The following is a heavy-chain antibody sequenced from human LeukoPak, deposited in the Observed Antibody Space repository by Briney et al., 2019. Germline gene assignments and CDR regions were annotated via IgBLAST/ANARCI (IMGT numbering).Heavy chain of an antibody. J-gene: IGHJ4*02. V-gene: IGHV6-1*01. D-gene: IGHD3-10*01. CDR1: GDSVSSNIAA. CDR2: TYYRSKWYN. Sequence: SQTLSLTCAISGDSVSSNIAAWNWIRQSPWRGLEWLGRTYYRSKWYNDYAVSVKSRITINPDTSKNQFYLQLNSVTPEDTAMYYCARGDYGSGSYYQVADYWGQGTLVTVSS. CDR3: ARGDYGSGSYYQVADY.